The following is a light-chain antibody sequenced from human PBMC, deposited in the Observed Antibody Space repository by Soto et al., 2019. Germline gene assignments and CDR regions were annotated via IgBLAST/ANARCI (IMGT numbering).Light chain of an antibody. V-gene: IGKV3-20*01. J-gene: IGKJ5*01. CDR1: QSVSSSY. CDR3: QQYGSSPIT. Sequence: EIVLTQSPGTLSLSPGERATLSCRASQSVSSSYLAWYQQKPGQAPRLLIYAASSRATGIPDRFSGSGSETDFTLSISRLEPEDFAVYYCQQYGSSPITFGQGTRLEIK. CDR2: AAS.